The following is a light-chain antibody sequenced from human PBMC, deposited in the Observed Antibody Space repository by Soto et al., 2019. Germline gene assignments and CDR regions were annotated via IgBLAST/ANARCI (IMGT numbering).Light chain of an antibody. CDR1: QSIGPS. CDR3: QQCFWHWT. J-gene: IGKJ1*01. Sequence: DIQMTQSPSSLSPSVRDRSTITCGASQSIGPSLAWYQQTRGTAPKLLISAASTLESGVSSRFGGSGSGTEFPLSITILQPDDFATYYSQQCFWHWTFGQGTKVDNK. V-gene: IGKV1-5*01. CDR2: AAS.